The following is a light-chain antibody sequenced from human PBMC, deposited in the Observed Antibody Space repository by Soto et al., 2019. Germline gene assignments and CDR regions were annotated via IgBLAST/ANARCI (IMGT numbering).Light chain of an antibody. CDR3: QVWDISSGHVV. J-gene: IGLJ3*02. Sequence: SSELTQPPSVSVAPGKTASVACGGSNIGSKSVHWYQKKSGQAPVLVMYYDSDRPSGIPERFAGSNSGNTATLTISRVEAGDEGDYYCQVWDISSGHVVFGGGTKVTVL. CDR2: YDS. V-gene: IGLV3-21*01. CDR1: NIGSKS.